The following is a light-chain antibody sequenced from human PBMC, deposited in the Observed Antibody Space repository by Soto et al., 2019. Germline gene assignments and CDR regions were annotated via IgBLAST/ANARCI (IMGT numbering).Light chain of an antibody. CDR1: QRLTNA. J-gene: IGKJ1*01. V-gene: IGKV1-5*03. Sequence: DIQMTQSPSTLSASVGDRVIITCRASQRLTNALVWYQQKPGKAPNLLSYKASNIASGVPLRFSGSGYGTEFTLTISSLQHEDCATYYCQQHISYPRTFGQGTKVEIK. CDR2: KAS. CDR3: QQHISYPRT.